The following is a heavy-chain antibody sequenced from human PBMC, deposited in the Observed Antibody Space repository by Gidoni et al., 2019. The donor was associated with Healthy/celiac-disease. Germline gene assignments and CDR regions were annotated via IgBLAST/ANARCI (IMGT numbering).Heavy chain of an antibody. J-gene: IGHJ4*02. CDR2: ISGSGGST. CDR1: GFTFSSYA. Sequence: EVQLLESGGGLVQPGGSLRLSCAASGFTFSSYAMSWVRQDPGKGLEWVSAISGSGGSTYYADSVKGRFTISRDNSKNTLYLQMNSRRAEDTAVYYCAKGLSVDGEGSYWGQGTLVTVSS. D-gene: IGHD3-10*01. CDR3: AKGLSVDGEGSY. V-gene: IGHV3-23*01.